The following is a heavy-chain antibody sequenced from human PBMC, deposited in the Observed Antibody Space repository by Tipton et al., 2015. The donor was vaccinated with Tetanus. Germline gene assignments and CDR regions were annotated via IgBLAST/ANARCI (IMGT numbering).Heavy chain of an antibody. V-gene: IGHV1-8*01. CDR3: ASHHERDLPFDY. CDR1: GYTFTSYD. Sequence: QSGPEVKKPGASVKVSCKASGYTFTSYDINWVRQATGQGLEWMGWMNPNSGNTGYAQKFQGRVTMTRNTSISTAYMELSSLRSEDTAVYYCASHHERDLPFDYWGQGTLVTVSS. D-gene: IGHD1-14*01. CDR2: MNPNSGNT. J-gene: IGHJ4*02.